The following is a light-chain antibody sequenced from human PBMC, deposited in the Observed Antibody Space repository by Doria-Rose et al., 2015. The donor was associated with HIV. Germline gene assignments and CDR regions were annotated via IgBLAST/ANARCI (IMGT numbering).Light chain of an antibody. CDR3: QQYGTSRGT. CDR1: RRVKSSY. Sequence: TQSPGTLSLSPGERATLSCRASRRVKSSYLAWYQQKPGQAPRLLIYDASTSATGIPDRFSGSGSGTDLTLTISRLEPEDVAVYYCQQYGTSRGTFGQGTRLEIK. V-gene: IGKV3-20*01. CDR2: DAS. J-gene: IGKJ5*01.